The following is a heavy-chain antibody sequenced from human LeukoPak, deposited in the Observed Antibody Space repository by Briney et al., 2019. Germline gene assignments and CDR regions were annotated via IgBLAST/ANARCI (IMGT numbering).Heavy chain of an antibody. CDR2: IYYSGST. D-gene: IGHD2-15*01. CDR1: GFTFSDYY. J-gene: IGHJ6*03. Sequence: GSLRLSCAGSGFTFSDYYMSWIRQAPGKGLEWVGSIYYSGSTYYNPSLKSRVTISVDTSKNQFSLKLSSVTAADTAVYYCARKGITPFYMDVWGKGTTVTVSS. V-gene: IGHV4-38-2*01. CDR3: ARKGITPFYMDV.